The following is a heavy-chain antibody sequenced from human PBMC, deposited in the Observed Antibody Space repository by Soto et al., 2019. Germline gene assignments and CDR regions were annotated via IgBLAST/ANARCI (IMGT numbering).Heavy chain of an antibody. J-gene: IGHJ5*01. D-gene: IGHD3-3*01. CDR1: VGSTSLYY. V-gene: IGHV4-59*01. CDR3: ARDVGLQHYTRYYDFWSAKHNWFDS. Sequence: SETLCVTCTFSVGSTSLYYWSWIRQPPGRVLEWLGCISYSGSTNYNPSLKRRVTISVDTSKNQFSLKLSSVTAADTAVYYCARDVGLQHYTRYYDFWSAKHNWFDSWGHGTMVPVSS. CDR2: ISYSGST.